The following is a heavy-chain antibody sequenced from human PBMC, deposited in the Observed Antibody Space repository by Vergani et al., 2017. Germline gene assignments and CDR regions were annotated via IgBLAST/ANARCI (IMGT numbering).Heavy chain of an antibody. CDR3: AKDGHSSGWYRYYYYYYYMDV. CDR1: GFTFDDYA. J-gene: IGHJ6*03. D-gene: IGHD6-19*01. CDR2: ISWNSGSI. V-gene: IGHV3-9*01. Sequence: EVQLVESGGGLVQPGRSLRLSCAASGFTFDDYAMHWVRQAPGKGLEWVSGISWNSGSIGYADSVKGRFTISRDNAKNSLYLQMNSLRAEDTALYYCAKDGHSSGWYRYYYYYYYMDVWGKGTTVTVSS.